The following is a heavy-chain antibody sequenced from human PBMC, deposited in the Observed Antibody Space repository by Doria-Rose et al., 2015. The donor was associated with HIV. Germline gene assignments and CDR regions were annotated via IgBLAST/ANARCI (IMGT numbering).Heavy chain of an antibody. CDR3: ARIHSFVSNWFDP. V-gene: IGHV1-8*01. CDR2: MNPNSGNT. J-gene: IGHJ5*02. Sequence: VQSGAEVKKPGASVKVSRKASGYTFTSYDINWERQATGQGLEWMGWMNPNSGNTGYAQKFQGRVTMTRNASISTAYMELSSLRSEDTAVYYCARIHSFVSNWFDPWGQGTLVTVSS. D-gene: IGHD5-18*01. CDR1: GYTFTSYD.